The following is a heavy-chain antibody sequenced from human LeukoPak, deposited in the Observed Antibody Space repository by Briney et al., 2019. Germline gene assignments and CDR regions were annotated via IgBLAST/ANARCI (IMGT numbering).Heavy chain of an antibody. CDR1: GGSISSSSYY. D-gene: IGHD6-19*01. CDR2: IYYSGST. Sequence: SETLSLTCTVSGGSISSSSYYWGWIRQSPGKGLEWIGSIYYSGSTYYNPSLKSRVTISVDTSKNQFSLKLSSVTAADTAVYYSAPLAVAGNGVFGYWGQGTLVTVSS. V-gene: IGHV4-39*07. CDR3: APLAVAGNGVFGY. J-gene: IGHJ4*02.